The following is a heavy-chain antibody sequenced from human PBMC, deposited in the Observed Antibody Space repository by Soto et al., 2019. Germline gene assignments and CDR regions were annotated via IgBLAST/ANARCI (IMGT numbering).Heavy chain of an antibody. D-gene: IGHD2-2*01. V-gene: IGHV1-18*04. J-gene: IGHJ4*02. CDR2: ISSYNGNT. Sequence: ASVKVSCKASGYTFTSYGVAWVRQAPGHGLEWVGWISSYNGNTNYAQSFQGRVTLTIDTTANISYMEMRNLRSDDTAVYYCARGYELVYWGQGPLVTVSS. CDR1: GYTFTSYG. CDR3: ARGYELVY.